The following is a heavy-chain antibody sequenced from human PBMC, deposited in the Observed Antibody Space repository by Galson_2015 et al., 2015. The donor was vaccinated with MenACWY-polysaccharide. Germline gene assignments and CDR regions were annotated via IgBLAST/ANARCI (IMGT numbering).Heavy chain of an antibody. J-gene: IGHJ5*02. Sequence: SLRLSCAASGFTFSGYWMSWVRQAPGKGLEWVANIKQDGSENYYVDSVKGRITISRDNAKNSLYLQMNSLRAEDTAVYYCARDQKTLGPSSQGTLVTVSS. CDR1: GFTFSGYW. V-gene: IGHV3-7*01. CDR3: ARDQKTLGP. CDR2: IKQDGSEN.